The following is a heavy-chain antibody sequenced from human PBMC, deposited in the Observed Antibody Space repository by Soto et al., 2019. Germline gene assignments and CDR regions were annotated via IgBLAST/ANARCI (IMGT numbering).Heavy chain of an antibody. CDR1: GLSLSTTAVG. CDR2: IYWDDDK. J-gene: IGHJ4*02. Sequence: QITLKESGPTLVKPTQTLTLTCTFSGLSLSTTAVGVGWISQPPGKALEWFALIYWDDDKRYSPSLKSRLTITKDTSKNQVVLTMNNMDPVDTATYYFAHIAYAWVREGFDYWGQGTLVTVSS. CDR3: AHIAYAWVREGFDY. V-gene: IGHV2-5*02. D-gene: IGHD3-10*01.